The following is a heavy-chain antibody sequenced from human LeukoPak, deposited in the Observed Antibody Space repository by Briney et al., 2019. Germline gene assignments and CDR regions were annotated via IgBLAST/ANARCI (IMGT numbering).Heavy chain of an antibody. J-gene: IGHJ5*02. CDR1: GGSISSGGYS. D-gene: IGHD3-3*01. CDR3: ARMYYDLWSRQNWFDP. CDR2: IYHSGST. Sequence: PSETLSLTCAVSGGSISSGGYSWSWIRQPPGKGLEWIGYIYHSGSTYYNPSLKSRVTISVDRSKNQFSPKLSSVTAADTAVYYCARMYYDLWSRQNWFDPWGQGTLITVSS. V-gene: IGHV4-30-2*01.